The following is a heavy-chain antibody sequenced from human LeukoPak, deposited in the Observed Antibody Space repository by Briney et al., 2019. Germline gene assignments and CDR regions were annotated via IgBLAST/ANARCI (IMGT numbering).Heavy chain of an antibody. D-gene: IGHD1-26*01. Sequence: PGGSLRLSCAASGFTFSSYAMHWVRQAPGKGLERVAVISYDGSNKYYADSVQGRFTLSRDNAKHLLYLQTTSLRDEDTAVYYCTPHRDGSYPFDYWGQGTLVTVSS. CDR1: GFTFSSYA. J-gene: IGHJ4*02. CDR2: ISYDGSNK. V-gene: IGHV3-30*04. CDR3: TPHRDGSYPFDY.